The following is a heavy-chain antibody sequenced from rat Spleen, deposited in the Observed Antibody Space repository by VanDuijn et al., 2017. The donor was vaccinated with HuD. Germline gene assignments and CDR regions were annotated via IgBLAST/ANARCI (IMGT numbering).Heavy chain of an antibody. CDR2: ISYDGSST. D-gene: IGHD1-9*01. J-gene: IGHJ2*01. CDR3: ARPTTGIPFNY. CDR1: GFTFSDYF. Sequence: EVKLVESGGGLVQPGRSLKLSCAASGFTFSDYFMAWVRQAPKKGLEWVASISYDGSSTYYADSVKGRFTISRDTAQNTLYLQMNSLRSEDTAIYYCARPTTGIPFNYWGQGVMVTVSS. V-gene: IGHV5-22*01.